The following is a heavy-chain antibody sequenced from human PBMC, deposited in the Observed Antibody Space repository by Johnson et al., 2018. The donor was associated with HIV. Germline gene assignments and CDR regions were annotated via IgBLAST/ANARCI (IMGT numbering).Heavy chain of an antibody. CDR3: ATHIVVVIAIRNAFDI. Sequence: VQLVESGGGLVQPGGSLRLSCAASGFTFSSYAMHWVRQAPGKGLEYVSAISSNDDITYYADSVKGRFTISRDNSKNTLYLQMSSLRAEDTAVYYCATHIVVVIAIRNAFDIWGQGTMVTVSS. CDR2: ISSNDDIT. D-gene: IGHD2-21*01. V-gene: IGHV3-64*04. CDR1: GFTFSSYA. J-gene: IGHJ3*02.